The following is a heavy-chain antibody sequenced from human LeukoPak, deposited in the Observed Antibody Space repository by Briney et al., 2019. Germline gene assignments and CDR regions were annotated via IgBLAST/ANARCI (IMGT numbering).Heavy chain of an antibody. CDR3: ARDRLLGGRHDFDY. V-gene: IGHV1-2*02. CDR1: GYIFTDYH. J-gene: IGHJ4*02. Sequence: ASVKVSCKPFGYIFTDYHIHWVRQALGQGLEWMGWVNPYNGATDYAPKFQGRVTMTTDTSISTAYMDLSSLRSDDTAVYFCARDRLLGGRHDFDYSGQGTLVTVSS. CDR2: VNPYNGAT. D-gene: IGHD1-26*01.